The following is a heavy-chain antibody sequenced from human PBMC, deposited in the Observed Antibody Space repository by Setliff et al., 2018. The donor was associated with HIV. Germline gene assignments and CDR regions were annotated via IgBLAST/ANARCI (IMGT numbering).Heavy chain of an antibody. V-gene: IGHV4-34*01. CDR2: VTHGGTT. Sequence: SETLSLTCAVYGGSFSGFYWTFIHQSPGRGLEWIGEVTHGGTTTYDPSLKSRITISVDTSKNQFSLKLTSVTAADMGVYYCARGRKKTLAVSGTRYFDFWGQGTLVTVSS. J-gene: IGHJ4*02. CDR1: GGSFSGFY. CDR3: ARGRKKTLAVSGTRYFDF. D-gene: IGHD6-19*01.